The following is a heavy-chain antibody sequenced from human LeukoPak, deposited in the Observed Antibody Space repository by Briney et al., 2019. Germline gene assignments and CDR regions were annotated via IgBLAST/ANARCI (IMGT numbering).Heavy chain of an antibody. J-gene: IGHJ4*02. CDR2: IYYSGST. Sequence: SETLSLTCTVSGGSISNYYWSWIRQPPGKGLEWIGYIYYSGSTNYNPSLKSRVTISVDTSKNQFSLKLSSVTAADTAVYYCARDGSNSVYFDYWGQGTLVTVSS. CDR1: GGSISNYY. CDR3: ARDGSNSVYFDY. D-gene: IGHD5-24*01. V-gene: IGHV4-59*01.